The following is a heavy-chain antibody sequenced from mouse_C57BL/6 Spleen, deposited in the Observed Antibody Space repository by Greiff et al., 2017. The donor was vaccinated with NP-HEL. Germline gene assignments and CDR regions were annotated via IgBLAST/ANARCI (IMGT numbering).Heavy chain of an antibody. CDR2: IRSKSNNYAT. J-gene: IGHJ1*03. CDR1: GFSFNTYA. Sequence: EVKLVESGGGLVQPKGSLKLSCAASGFSFNTYAMNWVRQAPGKGLEWVARIRSKSNNYATYYADSVKDRFTISRDESESMLYLQMNNLKTEDTAMYYCVRHKWYFDVWGTGTTVTVSS. V-gene: IGHV10-1*01. CDR3: VRHKWYFDV.